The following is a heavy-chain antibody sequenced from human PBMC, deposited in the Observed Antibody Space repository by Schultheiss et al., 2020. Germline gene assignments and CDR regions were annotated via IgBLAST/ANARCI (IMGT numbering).Heavy chain of an antibody. CDR3: AKWAGPTAYFDY. J-gene: IGHJ4*02. CDR2: ISGSGGST. Sequence: GESLKISCAASGFTFSSYAMSWVRQAPGKGLEWVSAISGSGGSTYYADSVKGRFTISRDNAKNTLYLQMNSLRAEDTAVYYCAKWAGPTAYFDYWGQGTLVTVSS. CDR1: GFTFSSYA. V-gene: IGHV3-23*01.